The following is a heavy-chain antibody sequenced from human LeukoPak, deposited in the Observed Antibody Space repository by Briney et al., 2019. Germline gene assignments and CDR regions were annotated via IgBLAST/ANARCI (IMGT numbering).Heavy chain of an antibody. CDR3: ARVSSGRWYEFDY. D-gene: IGHD4-23*01. CDR2: IIPILGIA. J-gene: IGHJ4*02. Sequence: SVKVSCKASGGTFSSYAISWVRQAPGQGLEWMGRIIPILGIANYAQKFQGRVTITADKSTSTAYMELSSLRSEDTAVYYCARVSSGRWYEFDYWGQGTLVTASS. V-gene: IGHV1-69*04. CDR1: GGTFSSYA.